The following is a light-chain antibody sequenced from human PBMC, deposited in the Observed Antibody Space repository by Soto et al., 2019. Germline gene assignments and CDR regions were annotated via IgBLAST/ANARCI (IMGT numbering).Light chain of an antibody. CDR2: GAS. J-gene: IGKJ4*01. CDR1: QSVSSSY. Sequence: EIVLTQSPGTLSLSPGERATLSCRASQSVSSSYLAWYQQKPGQAPRLLIYGASSRATGIPDRFSGSGSGTDFTLTISRLEPEAVAVYYCQQYGSSSLTFGGGTKVEIK. V-gene: IGKV3-20*01. CDR3: QQYGSSSLT.